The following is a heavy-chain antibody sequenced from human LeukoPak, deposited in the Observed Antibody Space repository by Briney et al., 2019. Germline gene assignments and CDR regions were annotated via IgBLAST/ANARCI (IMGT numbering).Heavy chain of an antibody. D-gene: IGHD3-22*01. Sequence: PGGSLRLSCAASGFTFSDYSMNWVRQAPGKGLEWVSYISSSSNTIHYADSVKGRFTISRDNAKNTLYLQMNSLRAEDTAVYYCARDHSSGYYPPLDYWGQGTLVTVSS. CDR2: ISSSSNTI. J-gene: IGHJ4*02. V-gene: IGHV3-48*04. CDR1: GFTFSDYS. CDR3: ARDHSSGYYPPLDY.